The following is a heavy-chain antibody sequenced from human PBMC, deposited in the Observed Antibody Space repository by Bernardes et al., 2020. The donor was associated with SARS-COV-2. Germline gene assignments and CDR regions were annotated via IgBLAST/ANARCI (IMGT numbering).Heavy chain of an antibody. Sequence: SETLSLTCTVSGGSISSGGYYWSWIRQHPGKGLEWIGYIYYSGSTYYNPSLKSRVTISVDTSKNQFSLKLSSVTAADTAVYYCAMITMVRGAYFDYWGQGTLVTVSS. CDR3: AMITMVRGAYFDY. CDR1: GGSISSGGYY. J-gene: IGHJ4*02. CDR2: IYYSGST. V-gene: IGHV4-31*03. D-gene: IGHD3-10*01.